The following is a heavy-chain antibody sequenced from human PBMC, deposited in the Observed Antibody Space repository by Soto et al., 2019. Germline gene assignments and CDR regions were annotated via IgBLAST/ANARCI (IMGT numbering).Heavy chain of an antibody. V-gene: IGHV1-18*01. J-gene: IGHJ4*02. CDR3: ARGTPCSGSSCYVGELDC. D-gene: IGHD2-2*01. CDR1: GYTFTNYG. Sequence: QVQLVQSGAEVKKPGASVKVSCKASGYTFTNYGFSWVRQAPGQGLEWMGWISAYNGNTNYAQKLQGRVTMTTDTSTSIAYLELRSLRSDDTAVYYCARGTPCSGSSCYVGELDCWGQGNLVTVSS. CDR2: ISAYNGNT.